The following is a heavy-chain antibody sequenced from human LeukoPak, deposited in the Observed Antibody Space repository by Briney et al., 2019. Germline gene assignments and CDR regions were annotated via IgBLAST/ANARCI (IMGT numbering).Heavy chain of an antibody. CDR1: GGSISSSSYY. J-gene: IGHJ4*02. V-gene: IGHV4-39*01. Sequence: SETLSLTCTVYGGSISSSSYYWGWIRQPPGKGLEWIGSIYSSGSTYYNPSLKSRVTISVDTSKNQFSLKLSSVTAAHTAVSYCARGRIAAAGDGFDYWGQGTLVTASS. D-gene: IGHD6-13*01. CDR2: IYSSGST. CDR3: ARGRIAAAGDGFDY.